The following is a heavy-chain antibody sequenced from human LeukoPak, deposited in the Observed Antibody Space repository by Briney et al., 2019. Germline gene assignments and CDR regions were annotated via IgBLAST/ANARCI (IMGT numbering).Heavy chain of an antibody. CDR1: GFTFSGYE. Sequence: GGALRHSCAASGFTFSGYEMNGVRQAPGKGLEWVSYISRSGSTIYNADSVKGRFTTSTDNAKNSLSLHMNSLRAEDTAVYSCARVRISDMDIWGKGTTVTISS. J-gene: IGHJ6*04. CDR2: ISRSGSTI. CDR3: ARVRISDMDI. D-gene: IGHD2/OR15-2a*01. V-gene: IGHV3-48*03.